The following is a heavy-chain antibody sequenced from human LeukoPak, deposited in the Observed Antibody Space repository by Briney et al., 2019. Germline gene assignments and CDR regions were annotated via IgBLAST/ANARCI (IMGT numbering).Heavy chain of an antibody. J-gene: IGHJ6*03. V-gene: IGHV3-23*01. Sequence: PGGSLRLSCAASGFTFSSYAMSWVCQAPGKGLEWVSVISDSGRNTHYADSVKGRFTISRDNSKNTLYLQMNSLRAEDTALYYCAKDSGSTLTVHYYYYYMDVWGKGTTVTVSS. D-gene: IGHD3-9*01. CDR1: GFTFSSYA. CDR2: ISDSGRNT. CDR3: AKDSGSTLTVHYYYYYMDV.